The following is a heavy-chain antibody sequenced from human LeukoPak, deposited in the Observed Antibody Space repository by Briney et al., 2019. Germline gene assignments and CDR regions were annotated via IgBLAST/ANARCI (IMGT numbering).Heavy chain of an antibody. CDR2: ISSSSSYI. V-gene: IGHV3-21*01. Sequence: GGSLRLPCAASGFTFSSYSMNWVRQAPGKGLEWVSSISSSSSYIYYADSVKGRFTISRDNAKNSLYLQMNSLRAEDTAVYYCARERIAVAEFDYWGQGTLVTVSS. CDR1: GFTFSSYS. CDR3: ARERIAVAEFDY. J-gene: IGHJ4*02. D-gene: IGHD6-19*01.